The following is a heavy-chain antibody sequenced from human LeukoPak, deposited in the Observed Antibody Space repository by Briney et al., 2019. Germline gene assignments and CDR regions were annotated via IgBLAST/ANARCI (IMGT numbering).Heavy chain of an antibody. CDR2: IYYSGST. CDR1: GGSMSTGRYY. D-gene: IGHD6-19*01. J-gene: IGHJ3*02. V-gene: IGHV4-39*07. CDR3: ARDRGIAVAGTPNDAFDI. Sequence: SETLSLTCSVTGGSMSTGRYYWGWIRQPPGQGLEWIGSIYYSGSTYYNPSLKSRVTISVDTSNNQFSLKLSSVTAADTAVYYCARDRGIAVAGTPNDAFDIWGQGTMVTVSS.